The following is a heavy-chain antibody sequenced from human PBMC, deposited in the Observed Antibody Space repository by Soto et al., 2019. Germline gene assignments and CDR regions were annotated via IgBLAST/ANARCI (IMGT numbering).Heavy chain of an antibody. J-gene: IGHJ5*02. CDR1: GFSFTSYW. Sequence: PGESLKISCKASGFSFTSYWIAWVRQMPGKGLEWMGVIFPEDSDIRYSPSFQGQVTISADKSISTAYLQWSSLKASDTAMYYCARPGEEYDWSFWFGPWGQGTQVTVCS. CDR3: ARPGEEYDWSFWFGP. V-gene: IGHV5-51*01. CDR2: IFPEDSDI. D-gene: IGHD3-9*01.